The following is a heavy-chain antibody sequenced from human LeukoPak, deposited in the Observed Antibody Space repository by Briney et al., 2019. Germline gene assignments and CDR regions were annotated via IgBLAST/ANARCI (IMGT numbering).Heavy chain of an antibody. Sequence: ASVKVSCKASGYTFTSYYMHWVRQAPGQGLEWMGIINPSGGSTSYAQKFQGRVTMTRDTSTSTVYMELSSLRSEDTAVYYCARVAWDYYDSISAFDIWGQGTMVTVSS. CDR3: ARVAWDYYDSISAFDI. V-gene: IGHV1-46*01. CDR2: INPSGGST. J-gene: IGHJ3*02. CDR1: GYTFTSYY. D-gene: IGHD3-22*01.